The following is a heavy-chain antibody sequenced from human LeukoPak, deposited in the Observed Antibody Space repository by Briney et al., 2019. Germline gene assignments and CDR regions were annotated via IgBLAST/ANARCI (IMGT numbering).Heavy chain of an antibody. CDR2: ISWNSGSI. CDR3: VSFYETY. J-gene: IGHJ4*02. Sequence: GGSLRLSCAASGFTFDDYAMHWVRQAPGKGLEWVSGISWNSGSIGYADSVKGRFTISRDNAKNSLYLQMNSLRAEDTAVYYCVSFYETYWGRGTLVTVSS. V-gene: IGHV3-9*01. D-gene: IGHD2-2*01. CDR1: GFTFDDYA.